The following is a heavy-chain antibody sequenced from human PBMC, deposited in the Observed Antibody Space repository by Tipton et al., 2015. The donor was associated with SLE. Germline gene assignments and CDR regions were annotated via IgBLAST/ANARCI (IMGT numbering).Heavy chain of an antibody. D-gene: IGHD3-22*01. CDR3: ATIDPDGDSGVLPGDY. CDR1: GGSISSGDYY. Sequence: TLSLTCTVSGGSISSGDYYWSWIRQPPGKGLEWIGYIYYSGSTDYTPSLKSRVTISIDTSKNQFSLKLSSVTAADTAVYYCATIDPDGDSGVLPGDYWGQGTLITVSS. V-gene: IGHV4-30-4*01. J-gene: IGHJ4*02. CDR2: IYYSGST.